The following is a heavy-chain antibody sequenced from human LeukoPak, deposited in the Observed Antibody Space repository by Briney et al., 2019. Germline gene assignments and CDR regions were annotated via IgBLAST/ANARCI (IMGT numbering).Heavy chain of an antibody. CDR2: INPNSGGT. Sequence: GASVKVSCKASGYTFTGYYMHWVRQAPGQGLEWMGWINPNSGGTNYAQKFQGRFTMTRDTSISTAYMELSRLRSDDTAVYYCARVKSMVRGVPLGFDYWGQGTLVTVSS. CDR3: ARVKSMVRGVPLGFDY. J-gene: IGHJ4*02. CDR1: GYTFTGYY. D-gene: IGHD3-10*01. V-gene: IGHV1-2*02.